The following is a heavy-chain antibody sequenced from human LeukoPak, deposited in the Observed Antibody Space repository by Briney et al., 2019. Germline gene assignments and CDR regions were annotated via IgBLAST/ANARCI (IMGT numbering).Heavy chain of an antibody. CDR1: GFSFSAYS. Sequence: GGSLRLSCEASGFSFSAYSMSWVRQAPGKGLEWISYIRRSSTTIYYADSVKGRFTISGDNAENFAYLQMNSLRVEDTAVYFCARDSRSHCGTDACYGPYFDFWGKGILVAVSS. V-gene: IGHV3-48*01. J-gene: IGHJ4*02. CDR3: ARDSRSHCGTDACYGPYFDF. CDR2: IRRSSTTI. D-gene: IGHD2-2*01.